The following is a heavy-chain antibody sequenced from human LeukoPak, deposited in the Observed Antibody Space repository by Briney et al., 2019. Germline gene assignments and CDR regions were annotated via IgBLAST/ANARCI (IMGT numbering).Heavy chain of an antibody. V-gene: IGHV1-2*02. CDR1: GYTFTGYY. CDR3: ASGRGIAVAGPAFDS. D-gene: IGHD6-19*01. J-gene: IGHJ4*02. Sequence: GASVKVSCKASGYTFTGYYMHWVRQTPGQGLEWMGWINPNSGDTNYAQKFQGRVTMTRDTSISTVYMEMSRLTSDDTAVYYCASGRGIAVAGPAFDSWGQGTLVTVSS. CDR2: INPNSGDT.